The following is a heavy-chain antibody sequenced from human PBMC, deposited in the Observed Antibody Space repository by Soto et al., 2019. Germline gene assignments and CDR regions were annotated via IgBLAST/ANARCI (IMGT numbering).Heavy chain of an antibody. CDR3: ARVPYYYDSSGSGFDY. CDR1: GFSLSTSGMC. Sequence: SGSGSTLVNPTQTLTLTCTFSGFSLSTSGMCVSWIRQPPGKALEWLARIDWDDDRYYSTSLKTRLTISKDTSKNQVVLTMTNMDPVDTATYYCARVPYYYDSSGSGFDYWGQGTLVTVSS. CDR2: IDWDDDR. D-gene: IGHD3-22*01. J-gene: IGHJ4*02. V-gene: IGHV2-70*11.